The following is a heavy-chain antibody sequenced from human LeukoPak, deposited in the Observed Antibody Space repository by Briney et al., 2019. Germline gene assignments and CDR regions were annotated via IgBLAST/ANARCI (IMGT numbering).Heavy chain of an antibody. V-gene: IGHV3-11*01. J-gene: IGHJ4*02. Sequence: GGSLRLSCAASGFTFSDSYMTWVRQAPGKGVEWVAYISGSGHDINYSESAKGRFTISRDNAKNSLYLQMNSLRAEDTAVYYCAKEAQQWLVYLDYWGQGTLVTVSS. CDR1: GFTFSDSY. CDR3: AKEAQQWLVYLDY. D-gene: IGHD6-19*01. CDR2: ISGSGHDI.